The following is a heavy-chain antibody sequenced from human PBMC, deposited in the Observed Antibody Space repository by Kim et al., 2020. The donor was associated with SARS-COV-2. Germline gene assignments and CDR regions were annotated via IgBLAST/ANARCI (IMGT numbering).Heavy chain of an antibody. CDR2: INAGNGNT. Sequence: ASVKVSCKASGYTFTSYAMHWVRQAPGQRLEWMGWINAGNGNTKYSQKFQGRVTITRDTSASTAYMELSSLRSEDTAVYYCARGGNLVVPAATWFDPWGQGTLVTVSS. J-gene: IGHJ5*02. CDR3: ARGGNLVVPAATWFDP. CDR1: GYTFTSYA. D-gene: IGHD2-2*01. V-gene: IGHV1-3*01.